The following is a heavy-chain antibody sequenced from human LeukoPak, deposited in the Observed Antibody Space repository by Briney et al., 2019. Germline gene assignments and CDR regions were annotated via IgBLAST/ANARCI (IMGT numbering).Heavy chain of an antibody. V-gene: IGHV3-7*01. J-gene: IGHJ4*02. CDR3: AREGLPAAGDC. D-gene: IGHD2-2*01. CDR1: GFIFSNYW. CDR2: IKGDGSDK. Sequence: GGSLILSCAASGFIFSNYWMRWVRQAPGKGLEWVANIKGDGSDKNYVDSVKGRFTISRDNAKNSMYLEMNSLRGDDTAVYYCAREGLPAAGDCWGQGTLVTVSS.